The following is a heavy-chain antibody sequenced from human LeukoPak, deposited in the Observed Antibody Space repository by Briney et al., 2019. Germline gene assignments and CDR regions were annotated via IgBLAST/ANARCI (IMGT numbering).Heavy chain of an antibody. V-gene: IGHV1-18*01. CDR1: GYTFTSYG. D-gene: IGHD3-22*01. CDR3: ARDQYYYDSSGYYYVDNWFDP. CDR2: ISAYNGNT. Sequence: ASVKVSCKASGYTFTSYGISWVRQAPGQGLEWMGWISAYNGNTNYAQKLQGRVTMTTDTSTSTAYMELRSLRSDDTAVYYCARDQYYYDSSGYYYVDNWFDPWGQGTLVTVSS. J-gene: IGHJ5*02.